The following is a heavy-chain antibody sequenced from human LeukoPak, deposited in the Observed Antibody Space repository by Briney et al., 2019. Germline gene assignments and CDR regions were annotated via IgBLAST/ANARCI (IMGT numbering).Heavy chain of an antibody. Sequence: PGGSLTLSCAASGFTFSSYARSWVRQAPGEGLEWVSAITDSGGSTYYSDSVKGRLTISRDNAKITLYLQMNSLRAEDTAVYYCTRVFYHDSSDYWGQGTLVTVSS. V-gene: IGHV3-23*01. CDR2: ITDSGGST. D-gene: IGHD3-22*01. J-gene: IGHJ4*02. CDR3: TRVFYHDSSDY. CDR1: GFTFSSYA.